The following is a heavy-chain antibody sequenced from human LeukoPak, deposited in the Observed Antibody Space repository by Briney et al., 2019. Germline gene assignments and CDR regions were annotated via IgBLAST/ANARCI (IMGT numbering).Heavy chain of an antibody. V-gene: IGHV6-1*01. J-gene: IGHJ4*02. CDR3: TKGYSMSY. Sequence: SQTLSLTCAISGDSVSSNSAGWNWIRQSPSRGLEWLGRTYYRSKWYNDDAGSVKSRITINADTAKNQFSLQLNSVTPEDTAVYYCTKGYSMSYWGLGTLVTVSS. CDR1: GDSVSSNSAG. D-gene: IGHD6-13*01. CDR2: TYYRSKWYN.